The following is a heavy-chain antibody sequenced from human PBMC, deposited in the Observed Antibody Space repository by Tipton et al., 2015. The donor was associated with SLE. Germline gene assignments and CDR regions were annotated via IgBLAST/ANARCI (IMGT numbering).Heavy chain of an antibody. CDR1: GGSISSHY. J-gene: IGHJ3*02. D-gene: IGHD3-22*01. CDR2: IYYSGST. Sequence: TLSLTCTVPGGSISSHYWSWIRQPPGKGLEWIGYIYYSGSTYYNPSLKSRVTISVDTSKNQFSLKLSSVTAADTAVYYCARDGYYYDSSHAFDIWGQGTMVTVSS. V-gene: IGHV4-59*11. CDR3: ARDGYYYDSSHAFDI.